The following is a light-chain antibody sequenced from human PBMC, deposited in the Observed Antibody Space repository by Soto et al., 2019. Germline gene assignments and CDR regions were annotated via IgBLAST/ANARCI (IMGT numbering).Light chain of an antibody. CDR2: EVS. J-gene: IGLJ2*01. CDR1: SSDVGGYNY. Sequence: QSVLTQSASVSGSPGQSITISCTGTSSDVGGYNYVSWYQQHPGKAPKLMIYEVSNRPSGVSNRFSGSKSGNTASLTISGLQAEDEADYYCSSYRASSTPVVFGGGTKVTVL. CDR3: SSYRASSTPVV. V-gene: IGLV2-14*01.